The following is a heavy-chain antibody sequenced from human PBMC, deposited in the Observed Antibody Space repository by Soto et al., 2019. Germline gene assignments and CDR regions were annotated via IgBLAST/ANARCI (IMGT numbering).Heavy chain of an antibody. Sequence: QVQLLQSGAEVKKPGTSVRVSCRASGYTFKDYDINWVRRAPGQGLEWMGWMNPNSGNTADARKFHDRITMTRRVSARTAFMELSSLTPEDTAVYYCARRMTWSLWCVDLWGSGTQVTVSS. CDR3: ARRMTWSLWCVDL. J-gene: IGHJ2*01. D-gene: IGHD3-3*01. CDR1: GYTFKDYD. V-gene: IGHV1-8*01. CDR2: MNPNSGNT.